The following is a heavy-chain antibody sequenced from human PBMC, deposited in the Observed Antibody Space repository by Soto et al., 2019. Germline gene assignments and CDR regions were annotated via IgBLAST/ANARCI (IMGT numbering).Heavy chain of an antibody. CDR3: ARVHSSGIFYFVDP. D-gene: IGHD3-10*01. Sequence: SVKVTFKASGGTFDSYVISWLRQPPGQGLEWMGGIMPIFGTPNYAQKFRGRVTISADESTSTAYLELSSLTSDDTAVYYCARVHSSGIFYFVDPWGQGTLVTAPQ. V-gene: IGHV1-69*13. J-gene: IGHJ5*02. CDR1: GGTFDSYV. CDR2: IMPIFGTP.